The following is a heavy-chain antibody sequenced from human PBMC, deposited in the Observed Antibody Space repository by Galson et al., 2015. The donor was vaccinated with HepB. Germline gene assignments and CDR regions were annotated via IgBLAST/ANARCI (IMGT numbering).Heavy chain of an antibody. V-gene: IGHV1-2*05. CDR2: INPHTGDT. J-gene: IGHJ4*02. CDR1: GYTFTAYY. D-gene: IGHD6-13*01. CDR3: TKEGSSNDFDF. Sequence: SVKVSCKASGYTFTAYYLHWVRQAPGQGLEWMRRINPHTGDTNYAQPFQGRVTTTRDTSISTAYMELSRLSSDDTVVYYCTKEGSSNDFDFWGQGTLVTVSS.